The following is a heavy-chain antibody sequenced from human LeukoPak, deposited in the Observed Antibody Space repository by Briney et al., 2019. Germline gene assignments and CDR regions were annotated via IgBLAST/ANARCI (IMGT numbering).Heavy chain of an antibody. CDR1: GYTFTGYY. D-gene: IGHD3-10*01. CDR2: INPHSGGT. V-gene: IGHV1-2*02. J-gene: IGHJ4*02. Sequence: ASLKVSCKASGYTFTGYYMHWVGQAPGQGLEWMGWINPHSGGTNYAQKVQGRVTMTRDTSISTAYMELSRLRSDDTAVYYCAKQVDYGSGSRLTNWGQGTLVTDSS. CDR3: AKQVDYGSGSRLTN.